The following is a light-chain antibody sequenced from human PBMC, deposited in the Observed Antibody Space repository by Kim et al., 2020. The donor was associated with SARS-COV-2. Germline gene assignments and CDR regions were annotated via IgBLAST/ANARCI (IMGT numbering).Light chain of an antibody. Sequence: SASPWESASLSCKASQGVSNYVAWYQMKPGEALRVIIFGAYMRASGIPARFSGSGSGTDFTLSISSLQSEDSAFYYCQHYNDWPGTFGQGTKLEI. CDR2: GAY. CDR1: QGVSNY. J-gene: IGKJ2*01. CDR3: QHYNDWPGT. V-gene: IGKV3-15*01.